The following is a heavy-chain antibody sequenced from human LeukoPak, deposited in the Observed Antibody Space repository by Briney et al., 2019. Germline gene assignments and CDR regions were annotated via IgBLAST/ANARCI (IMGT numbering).Heavy chain of an antibody. Sequence: SETLSLTCAVYGGSLSGYYWSWIRQPPGKGLEWIGEINHSGSTNYKSSLKSRVTISVDASKNQFSLRLSSVTAADTALYFCAREYSSDWAYFDSWGQGTLVTVSS. CDR1: GGSLSGYY. V-gene: IGHV4-34*01. J-gene: IGHJ4*02. D-gene: IGHD6-19*01. CDR2: INHSGST. CDR3: AREYSSDWAYFDS.